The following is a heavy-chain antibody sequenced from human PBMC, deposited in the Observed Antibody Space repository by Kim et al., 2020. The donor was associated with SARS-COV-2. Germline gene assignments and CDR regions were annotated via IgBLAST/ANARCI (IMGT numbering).Heavy chain of an antibody. CDR2: IWYDGSNK. J-gene: IGHJ5*02. Sequence: GGSLRLSCAASGFTFSSYGMHWVRQAPGKGLEWVAVIWYDGSNKYYADSVKGRFTIPRDNSKNTLYLQMNSLRAEDTAVYYCAREEARRKRANWFDPWGQGTLVTVSS. CDR1: GFTFSSYG. V-gene: IGHV3-33*01. D-gene: IGHD6-6*01. CDR3: AREEARRKRANWFDP.